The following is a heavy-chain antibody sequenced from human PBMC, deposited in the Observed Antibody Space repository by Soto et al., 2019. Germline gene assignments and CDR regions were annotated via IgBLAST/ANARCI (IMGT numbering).Heavy chain of an antibody. CDR2: ISGSGGST. CDR1: GFTFSSYA. J-gene: IGHJ4*02. D-gene: IGHD6-19*01. V-gene: IGHV3-23*01. Sequence: EVQLLESGGGLVQPGGSLRLSCAASGFTFSSYAMSWVRQAPGKGLEWVSAISGSGGSTYYADSVKGRFTISRDNSKNTLDLQMNGLRAEDTAVYYCAKGMKAVAGNLDYWGQGTLVTVSS. CDR3: AKGMKAVAGNLDY.